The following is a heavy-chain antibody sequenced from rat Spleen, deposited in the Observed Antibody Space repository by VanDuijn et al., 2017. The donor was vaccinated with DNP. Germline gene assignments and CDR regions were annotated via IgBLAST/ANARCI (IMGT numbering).Heavy chain of an antibody. D-gene: IGHD5-1*01. J-gene: IGHJ2*01. Sequence: EVQLVESDGGLVQPGRSLKLSCAASGFIFSDFYMAWVRQAPTKGLEWVATITHTGDNTYYPDSVKGRFSISRDNAKSTLYLQMNSLRSEDTATYYCTREKTGRDWGQGVMVTVSS. CDR3: TREKTGRD. CDR2: ITHTGDNT. CDR1: GFIFSDFY. V-gene: IGHV5-20*01.